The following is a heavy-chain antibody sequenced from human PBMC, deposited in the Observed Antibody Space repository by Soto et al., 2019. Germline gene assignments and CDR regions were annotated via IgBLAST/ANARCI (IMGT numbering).Heavy chain of an antibody. CDR2: ISSSSSTI. CDR3: ASSFITTVGTTG. Sequence: VQLVEFGGGLVQPGRSLRLSCVASGFTFSNYGMNWVRQAPGKGLEWVSHISSSSSTIYYAESVKGRFTISRDNAKNSLYLQMNSLRGEDTAVYYCASSFITTVGTTGWGQGTLVTVSS. J-gene: IGHJ4*02. D-gene: IGHD1-1*01. V-gene: IGHV3-48*01. CDR1: GFTFSNYG.